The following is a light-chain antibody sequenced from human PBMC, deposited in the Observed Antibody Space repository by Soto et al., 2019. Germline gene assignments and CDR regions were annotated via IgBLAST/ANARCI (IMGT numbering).Light chain of an antibody. J-gene: IGLJ2*01. CDR1: SSDIGGYNY. Sequence: QSALTQPASVSGSPGQSITISCTGASSDIGGYNYVSWYQQHPGKAPKLMIYDVTKWPSGVSHRFSGSKSGNTASLTISGLQPEDEADYYCSSYTRSSTLVFGGGTKLTVL. CDR2: DVT. V-gene: IGLV2-14*01. CDR3: SSYTRSSTLV.